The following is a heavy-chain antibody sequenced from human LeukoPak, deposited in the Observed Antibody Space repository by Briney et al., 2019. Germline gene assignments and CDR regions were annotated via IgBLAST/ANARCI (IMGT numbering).Heavy chain of an antibody. J-gene: IGHJ3*02. V-gene: IGHV3-7*03. Sequence: GGSLRLSCAASGFTFSTSWMTWVRQTPGKGLEWVASINQDGGEIHYVDSVKGRFTISRDNAKNSLYLQMNSLRAEDTAVYYCARDPGYYDFWSGYYSDAFDIWGQGTMVTVSS. D-gene: IGHD3-3*01. CDR2: INQDGGEI. CDR1: GFTFSTSW. CDR3: ARDPGYYDFWSGYYSDAFDI.